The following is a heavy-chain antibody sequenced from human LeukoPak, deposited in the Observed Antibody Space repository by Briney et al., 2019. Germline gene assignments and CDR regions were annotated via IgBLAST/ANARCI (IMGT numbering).Heavy chain of an antibody. CDR3: ASDQNFYFYYGMDV. Sequence: GGSLRLSCAASGFTFSSYNINWVRQPPGKGLEWVSSISQSGNSINYADSVKGRFTISRDNVRNSLFLEMNNLRAEDTAIYYCASDQNFYFYYGMDVWGQGTTVTVSS. J-gene: IGHJ6*02. V-gene: IGHV3-21*01. CDR1: GFTFSSYN. CDR2: ISQSGNSI.